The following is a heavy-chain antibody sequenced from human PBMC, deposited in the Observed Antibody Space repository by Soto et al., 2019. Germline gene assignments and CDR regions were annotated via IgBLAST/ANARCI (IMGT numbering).Heavy chain of an antibody. D-gene: IGHD2-2*01. CDR2: IYYSGST. CDR1: GGSISSYY. J-gene: IGHJ6*03. V-gene: IGHV4-59*01. Sequence: QVQLQESGPGLVKPSETLSLTCTVSGGSISSYYWSWIRQPPGKGLEWIGYIYYSGSTNYNPSLKSRVTISVDTSKNQFSLKLSSVTAADTAVYYCARSGYCSSTSCYARTHYCYYMDVWGKGTTVTVSS. CDR3: ARSGYCSSTSCYARTHYCYYMDV.